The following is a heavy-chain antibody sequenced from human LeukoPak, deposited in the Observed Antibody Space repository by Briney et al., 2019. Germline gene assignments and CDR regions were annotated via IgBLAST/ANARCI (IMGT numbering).Heavy chain of an antibody. J-gene: IGHJ5*02. Sequence: SVKVSCKASGGTFSSYAISWVRQAPGQGLEWMGGIIPIFGTANYAQKFQGRVTITADKSTSTAYMELSSLRSEDTAVYYCATMVRGVISWFDPWGQGTLVTVPS. D-gene: IGHD3-10*01. V-gene: IGHV1-69*06. CDR1: GGTFSSYA. CDR3: ATMVRGVISWFDP. CDR2: IIPIFGTA.